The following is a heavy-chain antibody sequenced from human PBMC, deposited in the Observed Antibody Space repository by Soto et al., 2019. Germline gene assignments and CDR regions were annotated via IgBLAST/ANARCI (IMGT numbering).Heavy chain of an antibody. CDR3: ARANGLLAVAGTRDAFDI. D-gene: IGHD6-19*01. Sequence: SETLSLTCAVSSGSISSSNWWSWVRQPPGKGLEWIGEIYHSGSTNYNPSLKSRVTISVDKSKNQFSLKLSSVTAADTAVYYCARANGLLAVAGTRDAFDIWGQGTMVTVSS. J-gene: IGHJ3*02. CDR2: IYHSGST. V-gene: IGHV4-4*02. CDR1: SGSISSSNW.